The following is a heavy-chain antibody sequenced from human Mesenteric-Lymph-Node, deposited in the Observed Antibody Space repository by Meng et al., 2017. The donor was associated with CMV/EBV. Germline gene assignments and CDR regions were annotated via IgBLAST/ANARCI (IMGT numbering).Heavy chain of an antibody. V-gene: IGHV3-48*03. CDR1: GFALDSYP. CDR3: ARGGQSETTFYTGDY. Sequence: GGSLRLSCAASGFALDSYPMYWVRQAPGKGLEWVSYISSSGTTIYYADSVKGRFTISRDNAMNSLYLQVDRLRAEDTAIFYCARGGQSETTFYTGDYWGQGALVTVSS. D-gene: IGHD2/OR15-2a*01. CDR2: ISSSGTTI. J-gene: IGHJ4*02.